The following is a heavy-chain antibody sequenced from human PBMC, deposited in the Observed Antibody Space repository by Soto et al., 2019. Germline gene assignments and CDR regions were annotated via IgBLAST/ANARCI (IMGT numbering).Heavy chain of an antibody. J-gene: IGHJ4*02. CDR2: IYYSGST. D-gene: IGHD3-3*01. V-gene: IGHV4-39*01. CDR1: GGSISSSSYY. Sequence: QLQLQESGPGLVKPSETLSLTCTVSGGSISSSSYYWGWIRQPPGKGLEWIGSIYYSGSTYYNPSLKSRVTISVDTSKNQFSLKLSSVTAADTAVYYCARARYYDFWSGYYYYFDYWGQGTLVTVSS. CDR3: ARARYYDFWSGYYYYFDY.